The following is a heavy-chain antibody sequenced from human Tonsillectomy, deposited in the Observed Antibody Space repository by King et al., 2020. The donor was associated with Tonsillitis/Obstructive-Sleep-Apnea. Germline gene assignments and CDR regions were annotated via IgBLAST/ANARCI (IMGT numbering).Heavy chain of an antibody. J-gene: IGHJ4*02. CDR3: AGGEYDVIWTAYSGYDY. CDR1: GYTVTGYY. CDR2: INPNSGGT. D-gene: IGHD3-9*01. V-gene: IGHV1-2*06. Sequence: QLVQSGAEVKKPGASVKVSCKTSGYTVTGYYMHWVRQAPGQGLEWMGRINPNSGGTNYAQKFQGRVTMTRDTAISTAYMELSRLKFDDTAVYYCAGGEYDVIWTAYSGYDYWGQGTLATVSS.